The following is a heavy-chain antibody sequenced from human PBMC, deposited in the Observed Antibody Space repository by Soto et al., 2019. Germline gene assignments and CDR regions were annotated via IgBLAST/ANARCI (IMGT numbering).Heavy chain of an antibody. CDR1: GGTFSSYA. V-gene: IGHV1-69*01. CDR3: ARGIVVVVAADDPNHDYYGMDV. CDR2: IIPIFGTA. Sequence: QVQLVQSGAEVKKPGSSVKVSCKASGGTFSSYAISWVRQAPGQGLEWMGGIIPIFGTANYAQKFQGRVTITADESTSEGYMELSRLRSEDTAVYYCARGIVVVVAADDPNHDYYGMDVWGQGTTVTVCS. D-gene: IGHD2-15*01. J-gene: IGHJ6*02.